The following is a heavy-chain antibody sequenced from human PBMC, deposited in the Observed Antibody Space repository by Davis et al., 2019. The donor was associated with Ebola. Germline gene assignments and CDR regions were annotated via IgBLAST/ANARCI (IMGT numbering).Heavy chain of an antibody. CDR2: ISGSGGST. CDR1: GFTFSSYA. J-gene: IGHJ4*02. V-gene: IGHV3-23*01. CDR3: ANLDYGDNSDFDY. D-gene: IGHD4-23*01. Sequence: GESLKISCAASGFTFSSYAMSWVRQAPGKGLEWVSAISGSGGSTYYADSVKGRFTISRDNSKNTLYLQMNSLRAEDTAVYYCANLDYGDNSDFDYWGQGTLVTVSS.